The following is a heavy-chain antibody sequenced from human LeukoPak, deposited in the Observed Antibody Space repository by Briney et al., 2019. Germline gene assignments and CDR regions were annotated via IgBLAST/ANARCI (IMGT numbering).Heavy chain of an antibody. CDR3: ARDRSWDYYYGMDV. Sequence: PSETLSLTCTVSGGSISSYYWSWIRQPPGKGLEWIWHIYYSGSTNYNPSLKSRVTISVDTSKNQFSLKLSSVTAADTAVYYCARDRSWDYYYGMDVWGQGTTVTVSS. V-gene: IGHV4-59*01. CDR2: IYYSGST. D-gene: IGHD1-26*01. J-gene: IGHJ6*02. CDR1: GGSISSYY.